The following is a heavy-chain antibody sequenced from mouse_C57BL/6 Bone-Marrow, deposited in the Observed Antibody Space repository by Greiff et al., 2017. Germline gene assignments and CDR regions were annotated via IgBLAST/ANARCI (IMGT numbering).Heavy chain of an antibody. CDR2: IDPEDGDT. V-gene: IGHV14-1*01. J-gene: IGHJ4*01. CDR3: TTKGPGWNYAMDY. D-gene: IGHD3-1*01. CDR1: GFNIKDYY. Sequence: EVQLQQSGAELVRPGASVKLSCTASGFNIKDYYMHWVKQRPEQGLEWIGRIDPEDGDTEYAPKFQGKATMTADTSSNPAYLQLSSLTSEDTAVYYCTTKGPGWNYAMDYWGQGTSVTVSS.